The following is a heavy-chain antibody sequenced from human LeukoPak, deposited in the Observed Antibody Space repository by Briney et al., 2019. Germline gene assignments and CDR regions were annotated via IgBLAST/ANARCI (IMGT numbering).Heavy chain of an antibody. Sequence: GRSLRLSCAASGFTFSSYAMSWVRQAPGTGLEWVSGISGSGGSTYYADSVKGRFTISRDNSKNTLYLQMNSLRAEDTAVYYCARDRGTMIVGNWFDPWGQGTLGTVSS. CDR2: ISGSGGST. CDR1: GFTFSSYA. V-gene: IGHV3-23*01. J-gene: IGHJ5*02. D-gene: IGHD3-22*01. CDR3: ARDRGTMIVGNWFDP.